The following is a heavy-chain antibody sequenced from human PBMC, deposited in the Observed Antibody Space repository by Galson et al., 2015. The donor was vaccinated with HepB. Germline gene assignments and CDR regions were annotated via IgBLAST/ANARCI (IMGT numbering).Heavy chain of an antibody. CDR3: TTDQIVVVPAGLLPKDY. V-gene: IGHV3-15*07. Sequence: SLRLSCAASGFTFSNAWMNWVRQAPGEGLEWVGRIKSKTDGGTTDYAAHVKGRFTISRDDSKNTLYLQMNSLKTEDTAVYYCTTDQIVVVPAGLLPKDYWGQGTLVTVSS. J-gene: IGHJ4*02. CDR2: IKSKTDGGTT. D-gene: IGHD2-2*01. CDR1: GFTFSNAW.